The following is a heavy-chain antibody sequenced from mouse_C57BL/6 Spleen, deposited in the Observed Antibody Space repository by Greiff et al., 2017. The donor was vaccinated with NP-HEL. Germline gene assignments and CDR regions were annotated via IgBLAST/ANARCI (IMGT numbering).Heavy chain of an antibody. Sequence: DVKLVESGTVLARPGASVKMSCKTSGYTFTSYWMHWVKQRPGQGLEWIGAIYHGNSDTSYNQKFKGQVKLTAVKSASTAYMELSSLTNEDVAVYYCAAHYCGSSGGFFDYWGQGTTLTVSS. CDR3: AAHYCGSSGGFFDY. J-gene: IGHJ2*01. D-gene: IGHD1-1*01. V-gene: IGHV1-5*01. CDR2: IYHGNSDT. CDR1: GYTFTSYW.